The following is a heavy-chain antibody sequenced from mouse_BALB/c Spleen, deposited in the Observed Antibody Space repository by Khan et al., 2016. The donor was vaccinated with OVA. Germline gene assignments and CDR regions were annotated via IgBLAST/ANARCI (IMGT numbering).Heavy chain of an antibody. CDR1: GYTFTDYN. Sequence: VRLQQSGPEVVKPGTSVKIPCKASGYTFTDYNVDWVKQSHGKSLEWIGDITPNNGGTIYNQKFKGKATLTVDKSSSTAYMELRSLTSEDTAVYYCTRGGFGGFAYWGQGTLVTVSA. V-gene: IGHV1-18*01. J-gene: IGHJ3*01. CDR2: ITPNNGGT. CDR3: TRGGFGGFAY.